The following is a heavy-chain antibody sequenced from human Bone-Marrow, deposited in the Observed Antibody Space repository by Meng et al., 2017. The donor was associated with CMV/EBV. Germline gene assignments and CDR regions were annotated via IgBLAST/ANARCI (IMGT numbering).Heavy chain of an antibody. Sequence: QVQLVQAGAEVKKPGSSVKVACKRSGGTFSSYAISWVRQAPGQGLEWMGGIIPIFGTANYAQSFQGRLTITADESRTTAYMELRSLRFDDTAVYYCARDASAVDWYFDLWGRGTLVTVSS. J-gene: IGHJ2*01. CDR3: ARDASAVDWYFDL. CDR2: IIPIFGTA. CDR1: GGTFSSYA. V-gene: IGHV1-69*12. D-gene: IGHD2-15*01.